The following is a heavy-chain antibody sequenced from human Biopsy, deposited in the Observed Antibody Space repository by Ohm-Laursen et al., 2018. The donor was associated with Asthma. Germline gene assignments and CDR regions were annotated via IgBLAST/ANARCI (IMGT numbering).Heavy chain of an antibody. CDR3: ARDYYDFWNRSVYTYFGMDV. D-gene: IGHD3-3*01. CDR2: IYHRGNT. CDR1: GYSISNGGYY. J-gene: IGHJ6*02. V-gene: IGHV4-31*02. Sequence: PSETLSLTWSVSGYSISNGGYYWTWVRQRPGKGLEWIGNIYHRGNTKYNPSLKSRLSFSVDTSKNQFSLKLSSVTAADTAIYFCARDYYDFWNRSVYTYFGMDVWGRGTTVVVSS.